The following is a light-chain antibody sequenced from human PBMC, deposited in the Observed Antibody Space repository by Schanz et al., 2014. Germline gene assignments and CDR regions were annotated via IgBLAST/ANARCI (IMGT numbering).Light chain of an antibody. CDR2: AAS. CDR3: KQYDGSVT. Sequence: EIVLTQSPGTLSLSPGERATLSCRASQSVSASYLAWYQQKPGQPPRLLLFAASTRATGIPDRFSGSWSGTDFTLDISRLEPEDFAVYYCKQYDGSVTFGQGTRLEIK. CDR1: QSVSASY. J-gene: IGKJ5*01. V-gene: IGKV3-20*01.